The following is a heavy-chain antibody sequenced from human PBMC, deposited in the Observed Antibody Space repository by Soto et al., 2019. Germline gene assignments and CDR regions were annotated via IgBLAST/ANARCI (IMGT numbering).Heavy chain of an antibody. CDR2: ISYDGSNK. Sequence: GGSLRLSCAASGFTFSSYGMHWVRQAPGKGLEWVAVISYDGSNKYYADSVKGRFTISRDNSKNTLYLQMNSLRAEDTAVYYCAKALAATLHYYYYYAMDVWGQGTTVTVSS. CDR1: GFTFSSYG. CDR3: AKALAATLHYYYYYAMDV. D-gene: IGHD2-15*01. V-gene: IGHV3-30*18. J-gene: IGHJ6*02.